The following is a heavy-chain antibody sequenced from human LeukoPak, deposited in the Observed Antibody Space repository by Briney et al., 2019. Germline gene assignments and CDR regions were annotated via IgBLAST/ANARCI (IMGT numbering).Heavy chain of an antibody. V-gene: IGHV4-4*09. CDR2: SSTSGSS. CDR3: ARGAGVAGTGP. Sequence: SETLSLVCTVSGGSISGHYWHWIRQPPGKGLEWIGFSSTSGSSNSNPSLRSRVIVLMDTSKTRFSLRLNSVTAADTAVYYCARGAGVAGTGPWGQGTLVTVSS. J-gene: IGHJ5*02. CDR1: GGSISGHY. D-gene: IGHD6-19*01.